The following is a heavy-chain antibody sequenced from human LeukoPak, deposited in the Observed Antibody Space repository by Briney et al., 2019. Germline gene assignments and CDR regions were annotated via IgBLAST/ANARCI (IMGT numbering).Heavy chain of an antibody. Sequence: ASVKVSCKASGGSFTSNAINWVRQAPGQGLEWMGGIIPLFGTGRSAQKFQGRVTITADVSTSTVYMEVSSLRSEDTAVYYCAKVADSGWYYFDYWGQGTLVTVSS. CDR2: IIPLFGTG. V-gene: IGHV1-69*13. CDR1: GGSFTSNA. J-gene: IGHJ4*02. CDR3: AKVADSGWYYFDY. D-gene: IGHD6-19*01.